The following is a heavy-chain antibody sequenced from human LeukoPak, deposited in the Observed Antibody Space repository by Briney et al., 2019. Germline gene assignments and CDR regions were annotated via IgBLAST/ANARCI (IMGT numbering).Heavy chain of an antibody. CDR3: ARDEIAAAGGFDY. Sequence: PSETLSLTCAVYGGSFSGYYWSWIRQPPGKGLEWIGEINHSGSTNYNPSLKSRVTISVDTSKNQFSLKLSSVTAADTAVYCCARDEIAAAGGFDYWGQGTLVTVSS. D-gene: IGHD6-13*01. V-gene: IGHV4-34*01. CDR1: GGSFSGYY. J-gene: IGHJ4*02. CDR2: INHSGST.